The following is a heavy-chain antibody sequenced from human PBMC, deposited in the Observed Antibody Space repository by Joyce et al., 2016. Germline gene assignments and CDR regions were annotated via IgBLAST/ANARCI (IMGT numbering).Heavy chain of an antibody. D-gene: IGHD2-15*01. CDR1: GYTFDSYG. Sequence: QVQLVQSGGDVKKPGASVTVSCKASGYTFDSYGISWVRQAPGQPLEWMGWIITYTGDTHYAKEVQGRVTMTAHTSTNSAFMELRSLTSDDTAVYYCARGTPPVPFDYWGQGTQVTVSS. V-gene: IGHV1-18*01. CDR3: ARGTPPVPFDY. J-gene: IGHJ4*02. CDR2: IITYTGDT.